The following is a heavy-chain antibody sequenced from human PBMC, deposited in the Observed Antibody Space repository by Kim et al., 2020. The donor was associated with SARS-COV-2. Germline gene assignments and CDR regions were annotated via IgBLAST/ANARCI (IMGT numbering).Heavy chain of an antibody. J-gene: IGHJ4*02. CDR3: ARSSGCDY. D-gene: IGHD6-19*01. V-gene: IGHV3-21*01. CDR2: SRRSL. Sequence: SRRSLYYADSVTGRFTISRDNAKNSLYLPMNSLRAEDTAVYYCARSSGCDYWGQGTLVTVSS.